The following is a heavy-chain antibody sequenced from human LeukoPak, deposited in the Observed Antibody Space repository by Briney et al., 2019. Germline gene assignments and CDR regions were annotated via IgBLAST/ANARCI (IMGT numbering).Heavy chain of an antibody. CDR2: IYYSGST. J-gene: IGHJ6*02. V-gene: IGHV4-61*01. CDR3: ARDQEDYYYGMDV. Sequence: SETLSLTCTVSGGSVSSGSYYWSWIRQPPGKGLEWIGYIYYSGSTYYNPSLKSRVTISVDASKNQFSLKLSSVTAADTAVYYCARDQEDYYYGMDVWGQGTTVTVSS. CDR1: GGSVSSGSYY.